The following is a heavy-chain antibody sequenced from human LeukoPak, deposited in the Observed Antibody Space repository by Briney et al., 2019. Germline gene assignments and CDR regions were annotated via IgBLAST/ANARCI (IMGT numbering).Heavy chain of an antibody. V-gene: IGHV3-21*01. CDR3: ARTGYVNWFDP. Sequence: KAGGSLRLSCAACGFTFSSYTMNWVRQAPGKGLGWVSSISSSSSYIYYADSVKGRFTISRDNAKNSLYLQMNSLRAEDTAVYYCARTGYVNWFDPWGQGTLVTVSS. J-gene: IGHJ5*02. CDR2: ISSSSSYI. D-gene: IGHD3-9*01. CDR1: GFTFSSYT.